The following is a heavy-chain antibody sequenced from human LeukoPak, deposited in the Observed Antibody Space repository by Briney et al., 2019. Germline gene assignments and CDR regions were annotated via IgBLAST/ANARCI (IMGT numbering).Heavy chain of an antibody. D-gene: IGHD2-15*01. CDR1: GFTFSTYW. J-gene: IGHJ3*01. CDR2: IKGDGSVQ. Sequence: GGSLRLSCAASGFTFSTYWMTWVRQSPGKGREWVANIKGDGSVQYYVDSVKGRFTISRDNAKNSLYLQLNSLRAEDTAVYYCARDVAAFDVWGQGTMVTVSS. V-gene: IGHV3-7*05. CDR3: ARDVAAFDV.